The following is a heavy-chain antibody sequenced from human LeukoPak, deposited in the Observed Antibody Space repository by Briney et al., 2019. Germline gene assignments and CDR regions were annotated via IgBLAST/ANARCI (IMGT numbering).Heavy chain of an antibody. D-gene: IGHD3-22*01. CDR3: ARHNPTDYYDSSAHTPY. V-gene: IGHV5-10-1*01. J-gene: IGHJ4*02. Sequence: GASLKISFKGSGYSFTSYWISWGRQMPGKGGEWMGRIDPSDSYTNYSPSFQGHVTLSADKSISTAYLQWSSLKASDTAMYYCARHNPTDYYDSSAHTPYWGQGTLVTVSS. CDR1: GYSFTSYW. CDR2: IDPSDSYT.